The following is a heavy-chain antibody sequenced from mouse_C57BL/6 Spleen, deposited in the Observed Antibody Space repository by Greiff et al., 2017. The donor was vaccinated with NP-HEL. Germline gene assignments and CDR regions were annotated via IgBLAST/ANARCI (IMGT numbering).Heavy chain of an antibody. CDR3: ARGNLAY. J-gene: IGHJ3*01. V-gene: IGHV1-50*01. CDR1: GYTFTSYW. CDR2: IDPSDSYT. Sequence: QVQLKESGAELVKPGASVKLSCKASGYTFTSYWMQWVKQRPGQGLEWIGEIDPSDSYTNYNQKFKGKATLTVDTSSSTAYMQLSSLTSEDSAVYYCARGNLAYWGQGTLVTVSA.